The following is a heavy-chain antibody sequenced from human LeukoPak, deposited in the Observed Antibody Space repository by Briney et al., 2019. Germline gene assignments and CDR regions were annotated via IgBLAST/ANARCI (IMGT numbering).Heavy chain of an antibody. CDR2: IKGKTDGGTT. J-gene: IGHJ6*02. Sequence: KPGGSLRLSCAASGFTFSNACMSWVRQAPGKGLEWVGHIKGKTDGGTTDYAAPVQGRFTISRDDSKNTLFLQMNSLKTEDTAVYYCARDAYSYGYEVSYYYGMDAWGQGTTVTASS. CDR1: GFTFSNAC. V-gene: IGHV3-15*01. CDR3: ARDAYSYGYEVSYYYGMDA. D-gene: IGHD5-18*01.